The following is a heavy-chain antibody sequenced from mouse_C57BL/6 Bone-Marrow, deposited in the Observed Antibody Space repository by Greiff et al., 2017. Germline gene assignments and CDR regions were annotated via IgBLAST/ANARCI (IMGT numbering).Heavy chain of an antibody. Sequence: DVMLVDSGGGLVQSGRSLRLSCATSGFTFSDFYMEWVRQAPGKGLEWIAASRNKANDYTTEYSASVKGRFIVSRDTSQSILYLQMNALRAEDTAIYYCARDACPGCWYFDGWGTGTTVTVSS. CDR2: SRNKANDYTT. V-gene: IGHV7-1*01. CDR3: ARDACPGCWYFDG. CDR1: GFTFSDFY. J-gene: IGHJ1*03.